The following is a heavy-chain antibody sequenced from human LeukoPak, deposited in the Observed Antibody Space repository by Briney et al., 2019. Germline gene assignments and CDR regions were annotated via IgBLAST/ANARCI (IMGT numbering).Heavy chain of an antibody. CDR1: EFTFSDYW. CDR3: ATYRQVLLPFES. D-gene: IGHD2-8*02. J-gene: IGHJ4*02. V-gene: IGHV3-7*01. Sequence: QPGGSLRLSCAASEFTFSDYWMSWVRQAPGKGLEWVANIKQDGSEKHYVDSVKGRFTISRDNAKNSLYLQMNSLRAEDTAMYYCATYRQVLLPFESWGQGTLVTVSS. CDR2: IKQDGSEK.